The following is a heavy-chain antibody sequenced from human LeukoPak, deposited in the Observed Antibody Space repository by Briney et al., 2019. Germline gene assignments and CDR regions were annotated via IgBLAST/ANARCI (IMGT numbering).Heavy chain of an antibody. CDR3: ARDEGGSSWSLGGMDV. J-gene: IGHJ6*02. D-gene: IGHD6-13*01. V-gene: IGHV4-59*01. CDR2: IYYSGST. CDR1: GGSISSYY. Sequence: SETLSLTCTVSGGSISSYYWSWIRQPPGKGLEWIGYIYYSGSTNYNPSLKSRVTISVDTSKNQFSLELSSVTAADTAVYYCARDEGGSSWSLGGMDVWGQGTTVTVSS.